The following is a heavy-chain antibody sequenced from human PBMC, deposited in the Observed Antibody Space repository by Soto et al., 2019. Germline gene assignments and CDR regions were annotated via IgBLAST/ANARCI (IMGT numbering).Heavy chain of an antibody. V-gene: IGHV4-39*01. CDR3: ARGSYYYSSSWYDTNWFDP. D-gene: IGHD6-13*01. CDR2: IYYSGST. Sequence: SETLSLTCTVSGGSISSSSYYWGWIRQPPGKGLEWIGSIYYSGSTYYNPSLKSRVTISVDTSKNQFSLKLSSVTAADTAVYYCARGSYYYSSSWYDTNWFDPWGQGTLVTVSS. J-gene: IGHJ5*02. CDR1: GGSISSSSYY.